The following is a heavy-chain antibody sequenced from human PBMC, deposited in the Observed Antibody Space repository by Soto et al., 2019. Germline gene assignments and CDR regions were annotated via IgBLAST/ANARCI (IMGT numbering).Heavy chain of an antibody. Sequence: HPVGSLRLSCAASGFTFSKYAMHWVRQARGTGLEWVAVISNDGSNPYYADSVKGRFTISRDNSKNTLYLQMNSLREEDTAVYYCARTGYDRSGYFVEYYFDYWGQGTLVTVSS. V-gene: IGHV3-30-3*01. CDR3: ARTGYDRSGYFVEYYFDY. D-gene: IGHD3-22*01. CDR1: GFTFSKYA. J-gene: IGHJ4*02. CDR2: ISNDGSNP.